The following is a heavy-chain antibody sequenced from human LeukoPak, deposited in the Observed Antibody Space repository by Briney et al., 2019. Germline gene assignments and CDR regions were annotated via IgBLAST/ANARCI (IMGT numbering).Heavy chain of an antibody. D-gene: IGHD1-26*01. Sequence: GGSLRLSCAASGFTFSSYAMSWVRQAPGKGLEWVSAISGSGGSTYYADSVKGRFTISRDNSKNTLYLQMNSLRAEDTAVYYCAKGARIAGATIRVRFDYWGQGTLVTVSS. V-gene: IGHV3-23*01. CDR2: ISGSGGST. CDR1: GFTFSSYA. J-gene: IGHJ4*02. CDR3: AKGARIAGATIRVRFDY.